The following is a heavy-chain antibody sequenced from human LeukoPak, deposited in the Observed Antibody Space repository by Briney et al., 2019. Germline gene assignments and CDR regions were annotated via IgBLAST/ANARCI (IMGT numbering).Heavy chain of an antibody. J-gene: IGHJ6*04. Sequence: SETLSLTCAVYGGSFSGYYWSWLRQPPGKGLEWIGEINHSGSTNYNPSLKSRVTISVDTSKNQFSLKLSSVTAADTAVYYCARGRDNRLVPQYGMDVWGKGTTVTVSS. CDR2: INHSGST. D-gene: IGHD1-1*01. V-gene: IGHV4-34*01. CDR3: ARGRDNRLVPQYGMDV. CDR1: GGSFSGYY.